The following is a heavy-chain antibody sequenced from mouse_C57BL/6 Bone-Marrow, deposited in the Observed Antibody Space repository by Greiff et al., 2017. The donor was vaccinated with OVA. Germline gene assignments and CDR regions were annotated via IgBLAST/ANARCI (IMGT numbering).Heavy chain of an antibody. V-gene: IGHV3-8*01. J-gene: IGHJ4*01. CDR3: ARNNYGMDY. CDR2: ISSTGST. Sequence: EVKLMESGPGLAKPSQSLYLSCSASGYSITSDYWHWVRKFPGNNLEYMGYISSTGSTNYYPSLNSRNSITRDTSKNQYYLQLNSVTTEDTATDNCARNNYGMDYWGQGTTVTVSS. D-gene: IGHD1-1*01. CDR1: GYSITSDY.